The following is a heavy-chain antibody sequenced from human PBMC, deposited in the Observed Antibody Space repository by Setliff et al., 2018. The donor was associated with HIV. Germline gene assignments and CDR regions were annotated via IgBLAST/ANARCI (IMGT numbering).Heavy chain of an antibody. D-gene: IGHD1-26*01. J-gene: IGHJ4*02. V-gene: IGHV4-34*01. CDR3: AGGPGTTSIDY. Sequence: SETLSLTCAIYGGSFRGYFWIWIRQPPGKGLEWIGEINHRGSTNYNMSLWSRVTISLDASRNQFSLELISVTAADTAVYYCAGGPGTTSIDYWAQGTLVTVS. CDR1: GGSFRGYF. CDR2: INHRGST.